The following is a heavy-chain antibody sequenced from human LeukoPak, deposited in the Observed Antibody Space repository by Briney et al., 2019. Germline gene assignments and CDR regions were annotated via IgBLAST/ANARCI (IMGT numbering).Heavy chain of an antibody. D-gene: IGHD5-18*01. V-gene: IGHV4/OR15-8*01. CDR2: IYHTGTA. J-gene: IGHJ6*02. CDR3: ARDRVDTAMVTSLYYYYGMDV. CDR1: GASISSDYW. Sequence: SETLSLTCVVSGASISSDYWWAWVRQPPRKGLEWLGQIYHTGTANYNPSLKSRGTISVDKSKNQFSLRLTSMTTADTAVYYCARDRVDTAMVTSLYYYYGMDVWGQGTTVTVSS.